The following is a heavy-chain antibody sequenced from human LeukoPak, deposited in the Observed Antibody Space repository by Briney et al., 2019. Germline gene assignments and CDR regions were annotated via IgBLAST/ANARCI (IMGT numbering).Heavy chain of an antibody. CDR3: ARGSNDGITIFGVVVPHYYYYYMDV. CDR1: GGTFSSSS. J-gene: IGHJ6*03. CDR2: IIPILGTT. V-gene: IGHV1-69*08. D-gene: IGHD3-3*01. Sequence: GASVKVSCKASGGTFSSSSINWVRQAPGQGLEWMGRIIPILGTTNYAQKFQGTVTITADKSTNTAYMELSSLRSEDTAVYYCARGSNDGITIFGVVVPHYYYYYMDVWGKGTTVTVSS.